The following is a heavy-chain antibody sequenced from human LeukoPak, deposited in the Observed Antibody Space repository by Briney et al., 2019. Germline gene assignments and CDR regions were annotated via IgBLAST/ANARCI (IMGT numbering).Heavy chain of an antibody. V-gene: IGHV3-7*03. Sequence: GGSLRLSCLGSGFTFGDYVMSWFRQAPEKGLEWVAAIRESGSEEFYVDSVKGRFTISRDNAKNSLYLQMSSLRVEDTAMYYCARGDLDPWGQGTLVTVSS. CDR3: ARGDLDP. J-gene: IGHJ5*02. CDR2: IRESGSEE. CDR1: GFTFGDYV.